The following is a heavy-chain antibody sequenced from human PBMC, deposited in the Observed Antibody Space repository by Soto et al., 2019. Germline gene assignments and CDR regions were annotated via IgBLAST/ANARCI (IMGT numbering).Heavy chain of an antibody. CDR2: IYYSGST. V-gene: IGHV4-39*01. Sequence: PSETLSLTCTVSGGSISSSSYYWGWIRQPPGKGLEWIGSIYYSGSTYYNPSLKSRVTISVDTSKNQFSLKLSSVTAADTAVYYCARLTYDIGLQRINEIDYWGQGTLVTVSS. D-gene: IGHD3-9*01. CDR1: GGSISSSSYY. J-gene: IGHJ4*02. CDR3: ARLTYDIGLQRINEIDY.